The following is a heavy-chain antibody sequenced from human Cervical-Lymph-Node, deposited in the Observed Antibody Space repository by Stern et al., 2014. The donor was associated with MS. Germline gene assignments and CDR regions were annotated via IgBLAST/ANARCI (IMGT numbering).Heavy chain of an antibody. D-gene: IGHD6-13*01. Sequence: DQLVESGGGVVQPGRSLRLSCAASGFTFSSYGMHWVRQAPGKGLEWVAVIWYDGSNKYYADSVKGRFTISRDNSKNTLYLQMNSLRAEDTAVYYCARSSSPSPYYYYGMDVWDQGTTVTVSS. CDR3: ARSSSPSPYYYYGMDV. V-gene: IGHV3-33*01. J-gene: IGHJ6*02. CDR2: IWYDGSNK. CDR1: GFTFSSYG.